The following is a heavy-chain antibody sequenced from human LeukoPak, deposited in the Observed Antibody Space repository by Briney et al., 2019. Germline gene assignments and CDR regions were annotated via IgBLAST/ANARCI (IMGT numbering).Heavy chain of an antibody. CDR2: ISGSGGST. V-gene: IGHV3-23*01. CDR3: AKDLLGKNYDYSNYVGAFDI. CDR1: GFTFSSYA. J-gene: IGHJ3*02. D-gene: IGHD4-11*01. Sequence: TGGSLRLSCAASGFTFSSYAMSWVRQAPGKGLEWVSAISGSGGSTYYADSVKGRFTISRDNSKNTLYLQMNSLRAEDTAVYYCAKDLLGKNYDYSNYVGAFDIWGQGTMVTVSS.